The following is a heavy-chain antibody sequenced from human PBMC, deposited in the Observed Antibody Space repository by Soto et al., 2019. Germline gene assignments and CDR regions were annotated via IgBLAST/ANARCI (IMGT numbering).Heavy chain of an antibody. V-gene: IGHV4-59*01. Sequence: SETLSLTCTVSGGSISSYYWSWIRQPPGKGLEWIGYIYYSGSTNYNPSLKSRVTISVDTSKNQFSLKLRSVTAADTAVYYCVSAASFYDVLTGYYVDRRLDPWGQGTLVTVSS. CDR1: GGSISSYY. CDR2: IYYSGST. D-gene: IGHD3-9*01. J-gene: IGHJ5*02. CDR3: VSAASFYDVLTGYYVDRRLDP.